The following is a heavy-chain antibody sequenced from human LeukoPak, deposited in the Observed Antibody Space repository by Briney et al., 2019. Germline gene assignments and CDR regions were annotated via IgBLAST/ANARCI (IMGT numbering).Heavy chain of an antibody. CDR1: GGSISSSGYY. CDR3: ARDPSAFGGYFL. CDR2: LYYSGTT. V-gene: IGHV4-31*03. D-gene: IGHD2/OR15-2a*01. Sequence: SETLFLTCTVSGGSISSSGYYWSWIRQHPGKGLEWIGYLYYSGTTNYNPSLKGRVTISVDTSKNQFSLKLSSVTAADTAVYYCARDPSAFGGYFLWGQGTLVTVSS. J-gene: IGHJ4*02.